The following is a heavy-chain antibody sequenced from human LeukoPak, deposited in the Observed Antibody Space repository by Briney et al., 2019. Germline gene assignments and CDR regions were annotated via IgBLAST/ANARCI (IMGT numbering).Heavy chain of an antibody. CDR2: IYPGDSDT. CDR3: ARLAYSSSWYAYDGTNLDY. D-gene: IGHD6-13*01. Sequence: GESLKISCKGSGYSFTSYWIGWVRQMPGKGLEWMGIIYPGDSDTRYSPSFQGQVTISADKSISTAYLQWSSLKASDTAMYYCARLAYSSSWYAYDGTNLDYWGQGTLVTVSS. CDR1: GYSFTSYW. V-gene: IGHV5-51*01. J-gene: IGHJ4*02.